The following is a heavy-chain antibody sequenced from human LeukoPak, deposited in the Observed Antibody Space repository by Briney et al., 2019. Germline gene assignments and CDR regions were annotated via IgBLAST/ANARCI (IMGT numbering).Heavy chain of an antibody. Sequence: SETLSLTCTVSGGSISSSIYHWSWIRQPPGKGLEWIGLLYPSGSTNYNPSLKSRVTISVDTSRTQFSLKLSSMTAADTAVYYCAGGHYPLEYWGQGTLVTVSS. CDR3: AGGHYPLEY. J-gene: IGHJ4*02. V-gene: IGHV4-61*01. CDR1: GGSISSSIYH. D-gene: IGHD1-26*01. CDR2: LYPSGST.